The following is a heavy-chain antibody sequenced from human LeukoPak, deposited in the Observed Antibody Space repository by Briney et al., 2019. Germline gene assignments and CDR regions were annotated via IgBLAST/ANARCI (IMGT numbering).Heavy chain of an antibody. Sequence: SETLSLTCTVSGGSISSYYWSWIRQPPGKGLEWIGYIYYSGSTNYNPSLKSRVTISVDTSKNQFSLKLSSVTAADTAVYYCARVSTLVVVAASAPFDYWGQGTLVTVSS. J-gene: IGHJ4*02. CDR3: ARVSTLVVVAASAPFDY. CDR2: IYYSGST. CDR1: GGSISSYY. D-gene: IGHD2-15*01. V-gene: IGHV4-59*12.